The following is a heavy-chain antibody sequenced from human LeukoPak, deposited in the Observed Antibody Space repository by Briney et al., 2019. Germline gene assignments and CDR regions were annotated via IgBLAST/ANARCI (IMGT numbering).Heavy chain of an antibody. D-gene: IGHD3-3*01. V-gene: IGHV1-2*02. CDR3: ATTKGYDFWSGYYGR. Sequence: ASVKVSCKASGYTFTDNYIHWVRQAPGQGLEWMGWISPNSGATNYAQKFQGRVTMTRDTCINTAYMVLSSLRSEDTAVYYCATTKGYDFWSGYYGRWGQGTLVTVSS. J-gene: IGHJ4*02. CDR1: GYTFTDNY. CDR2: ISPNSGAT.